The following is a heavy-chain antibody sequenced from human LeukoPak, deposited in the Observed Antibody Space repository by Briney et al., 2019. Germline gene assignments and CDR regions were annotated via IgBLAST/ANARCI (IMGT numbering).Heavy chain of an antibody. V-gene: IGHV3-33*01. CDR1: GFTFSSYG. J-gene: IGHJ5*02. CDR3: ARGTSPFDP. CDR2: IWYDGSNK. Sequence: PGGSLRLSCAASGFTFSSYGMHWVRQAPGKGLEWVAVIWYDGSNKYYADSVKGRFTISRDNAKNSLYLQMNSLRDEDTAVYYCARGTSPFDPWGRGTLVTVSS.